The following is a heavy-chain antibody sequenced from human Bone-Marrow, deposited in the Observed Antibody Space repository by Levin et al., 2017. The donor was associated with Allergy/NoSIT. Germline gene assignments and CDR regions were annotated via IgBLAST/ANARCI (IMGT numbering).Heavy chain of an antibody. CDR3: ARHYYWGWDY. CDR1: GFAFSVYW. J-gene: IGHJ4*02. V-gene: IGHV3-7*01. CDR2: INEDGSAT. Sequence: GESLKISCATSGFAFSVYWMTWVRQAPGKGLEWVANINEDGSATYYVDSVKGRFTISRDNAKNSLYLQMNTLRAEDTAVYYCARHYYWGWDYWGQGTLVTVSS. D-gene: IGHD7-27*01.